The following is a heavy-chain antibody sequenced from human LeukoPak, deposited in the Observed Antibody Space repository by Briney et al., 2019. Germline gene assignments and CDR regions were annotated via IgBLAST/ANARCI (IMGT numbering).Heavy chain of an antibody. CDR3: ARGYHDFSGYWLSYFDY. Sequence: PSETLSLTCTVSGGSISSYYWSWIRQPPGKGLEWIGYIYYSGSTNYNPSLKSRVTISVDTSKNQFSLKLSSVTAADTAVYYCARGYHDFSGYWLSYFDYWGQGTLVTVFS. D-gene: IGHD3-22*01. CDR2: IYYSGST. V-gene: IGHV4-59*01. J-gene: IGHJ4*02. CDR1: GGSISSYY.